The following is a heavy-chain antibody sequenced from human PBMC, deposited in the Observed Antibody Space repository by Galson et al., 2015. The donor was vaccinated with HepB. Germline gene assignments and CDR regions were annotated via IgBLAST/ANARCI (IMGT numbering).Heavy chain of an antibody. CDR1: GGTFSSYA. Sequence: SVKVSCKASGGTFSSYAISWVRQAPGQGLEWMGGIIPIFGTANYAQKFQGRVTITADESTSTAYMELSSLRSEDTAVYYCASGGYSSGWLDYWGQGTLVTVSS. V-gene: IGHV1-69*13. D-gene: IGHD6-19*01. CDR2: IIPIFGTA. J-gene: IGHJ4*02. CDR3: ASGGYSSGWLDY.